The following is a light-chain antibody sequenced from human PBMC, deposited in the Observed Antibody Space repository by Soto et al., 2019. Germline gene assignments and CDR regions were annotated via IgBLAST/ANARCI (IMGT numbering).Light chain of an antibody. CDR1: QTITKY. CDR2: DAS. Sequence: DIQMTQSPSSLSASVGDRVTITCRAGQTITKYLNWYQQKPGRAPKLLIYDASNLQTGVPPRFSGSGSGTDFTLTISSLQSEDFATYYCQQSHTTPLTFGQGTRVEIK. J-gene: IGKJ1*01. CDR3: QQSHTTPLT. V-gene: IGKV1-39*01.